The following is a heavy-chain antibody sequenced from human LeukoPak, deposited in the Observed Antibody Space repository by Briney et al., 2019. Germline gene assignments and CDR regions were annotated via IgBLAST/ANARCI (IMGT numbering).Heavy chain of an antibody. CDR1: GFTFSSYA. Sequence: GGSLRLSCAASGFTFSSYAMHWVRQAPGKGLEWVALISYDGSDKYYADSVKGRFTISRDNSKNTRYLQMNSLRTEDTAVYYCARSRTVSGYDYVYWGQGTLVTVSS. CDR2: ISYDGSDK. D-gene: IGHD5-12*01. V-gene: IGHV3-30-3*01. CDR3: ARSRTVSGYDYVY. J-gene: IGHJ4*02.